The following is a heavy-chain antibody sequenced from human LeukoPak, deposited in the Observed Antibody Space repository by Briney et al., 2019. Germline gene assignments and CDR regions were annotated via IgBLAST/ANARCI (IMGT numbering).Heavy chain of an antibody. J-gene: IGHJ5*02. D-gene: IGHD6-13*01. CDR1: AFTSSSYV. Sequence: GGSLRLSCAASAFTSSSYVMSWVRQAPGEGLEWVSAISGSGGSTYYADCVKGRFTISRDNSKNTLYLQMNSLRAEDTAVYYCAKHGQLGLKPNWFDPWGQGTLVTVSS. CDR3: AKHGQLGLKPNWFDP. V-gene: IGHV3-23*01. CDR2: ISGSGGST.